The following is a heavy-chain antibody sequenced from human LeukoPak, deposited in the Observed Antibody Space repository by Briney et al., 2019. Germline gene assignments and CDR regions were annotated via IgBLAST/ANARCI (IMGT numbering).Heavy chain of an antibody. V-gene: IGHV3-7*03. CDR2: MKQDGSEK. CDR1: GFTVSSNY. CDR3: ARDTEAFDY. Sequence: PGGSLRLSCAASGFTVSSNYMSWVRQAPGRGLEGVAYMKQDGSEKYYVDSVKGRFTIFRDNAMNSLYLQMNSLRAEDTAVYYCARDTEAFDYWGQGTLVTVSS. J-gene: IGHJ4*02.